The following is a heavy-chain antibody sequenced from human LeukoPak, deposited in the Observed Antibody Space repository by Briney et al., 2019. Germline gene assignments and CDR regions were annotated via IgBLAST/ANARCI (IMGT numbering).Heavy chain of an antibody. CDR1: GYSISSGYY. CDR2: IYHSGST. J-gene: IGHJ4*02. D-gene: IGHD3-3*01. V-gene: IGHV4-38-2*02. CDR3: ARLPHYYDFWSGPYYFDY. Sequence: SETLSLTCTVSGYSISSGYYWGWIRQPPGKGLEWIGSIYHSGSTYYNPSLKSRVTISVDTSKNQFSLKLSSVTAADTAVYYCARLPHYYDFWSGPYYFDYWGQGTLVTVSS.